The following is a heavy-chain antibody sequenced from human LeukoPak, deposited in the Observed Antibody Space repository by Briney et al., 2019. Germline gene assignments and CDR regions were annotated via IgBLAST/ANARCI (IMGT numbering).Heavy chain of an antibody. CDR2: IKQDGSEK. Sequence: GGSLRLSCAASGFTFSSYWMSWVRQAPGKGLEWVANIKQDGSEKYYVDSVKGRFTISRDNAKNSLYLQMNSLRADDTAVYYCARDKGDYDTSGSLFVFGGQGTLVTVSS. CDR1: GFTFSSYW. J-gene: IGHJ4*02. D-gene: IGHD3-22*01. CDR3: ARDKGDYDTSGSLFVF. V-gene: IGHV3-7*03.